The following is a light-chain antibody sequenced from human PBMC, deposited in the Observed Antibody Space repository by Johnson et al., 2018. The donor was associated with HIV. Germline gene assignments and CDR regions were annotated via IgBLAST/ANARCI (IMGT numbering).Light chain of an antibody. V-gene: IGLV1-51*01. CDR3: GTWDNSLSAGV. CDR2: DTD. CDR1: SSNIGNND. J-gene: IGLJ1*01. Sequence: QSVLTQPPSVSAAPGQKVTISCSGSSSNIGNNDVSWYQQVPGTAPKLLIYDTDKRPSGIPDRFSGSKSGTSATLGISGLQTGDEADYYCGTWDNSLSAGVFGSGTKVTVL.